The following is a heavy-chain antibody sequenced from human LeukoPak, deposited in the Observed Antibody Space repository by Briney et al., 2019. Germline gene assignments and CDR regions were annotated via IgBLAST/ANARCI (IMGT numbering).Heavy chain of an antibody. CDR1: GGSISSSSYY. J-gene: IGHJ4*02. Sequence: SETLSLTCTVSGGSISSSSYYWGWIRQPPGKGLEWIGSIYYSGSTYYNPSLNSRVTISVDTSKNQFSLKLSSVTAADTAVYYCARHLSGWPSRVTLPFDYWGQGTLVTVSS. D-gene: IGHD6-19*01. CDR3: ARHLSGWPSRVTLPFDY. CDR2: IYYSGST. V-gene: IGHV4-39*01.